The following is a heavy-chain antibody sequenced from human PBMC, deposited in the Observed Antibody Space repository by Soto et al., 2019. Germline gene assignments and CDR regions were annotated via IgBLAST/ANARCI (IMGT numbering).Heavy chain of an antibody. V-gene: IGHV4-59*01. CDR3: ARDLWGYCGTACYPLDV. CDR2: MYNTGST. CDR1: GGSISGYY. D-gene: IGHD2-21*02. Sequence: SETLSLTCTFSGGSISGYYWSWIRQPPGKGLEWIGYMYNTGSTVYNPSYKSRVSISVDTSKNQFSLKLNSVTVADTAVYYCARDLWGYCGTACYPLDVWGQGTTVT. J-gene: IGHJ6*02.